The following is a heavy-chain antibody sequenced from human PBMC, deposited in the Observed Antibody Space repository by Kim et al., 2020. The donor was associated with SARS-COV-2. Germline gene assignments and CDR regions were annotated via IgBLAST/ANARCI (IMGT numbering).Heavy chain of an antibody. Sequence: SETLSLTCAVYGGSFSGYYWSWIRQPPGKGLEWIGEINHSGSTNYNPSLKSRVTISVDTSKNQFSLKLSSVTAADTAVYYCARMWSMIVVVSFSGWFDPWGQGTLVTVSS. V-gene: IGHV4-34*01. D-gene: IGHD3-22*01. CDR2: INHSGST. J-gene: IGHJ5*02. CDR1: GGSFSGYY. CDR3: ARMWSMIVVVSFSGWFDP.